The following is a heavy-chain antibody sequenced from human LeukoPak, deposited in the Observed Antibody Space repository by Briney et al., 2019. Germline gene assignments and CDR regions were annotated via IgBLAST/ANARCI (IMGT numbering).Heavy chain of an antibody. CDR2: IKGDGSRT. V-gene: IGHV3-74*01. Sequence: GGSLRLSCAASGFTFSNYWMHWVRQAPGKGLVWVSRIKGDGSRTIYADSVKGRFTISRDNAKNTLYLQMKSLRAEDTAVYYCVRDWDHFDFDSWGLGTLVTVSS. CDR1: GFTFSNYW. D-gene: IGHD3-9*01. J-gene: IGHJ5*01. CDR3: VRDWDHFDFDS.